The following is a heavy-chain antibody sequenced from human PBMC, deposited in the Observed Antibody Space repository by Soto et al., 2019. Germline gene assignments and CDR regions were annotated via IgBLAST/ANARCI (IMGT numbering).Heavy chain of an antibody. J-gene: IGHJ4*02. CDR1: GYTFTSYG. CDR2: ISTYNGNT. CDR3: AREMVRGVGSDY. D-gene: IGHD3-10*01. V-gene: IGHV1-18*01. Sequence: APVKVSCKDSGYTFTSYGISWVRQAPGQGFEWMGWISTYNGNTKYAQKLQGRVTMTTDTSTSTAYMELRSLRSDDTAVFYCAREMVRGVGSDYWGQGTLVTVSS.